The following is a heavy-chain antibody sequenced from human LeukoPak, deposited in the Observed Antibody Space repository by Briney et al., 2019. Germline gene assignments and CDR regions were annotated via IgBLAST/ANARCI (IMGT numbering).Heavy chain of an antibody. CDR3: ARNLAYNAFDI. CDR1: RFTFSSSW. D-gene: IGHD1-1*01. CDR2: IKEDGSQK. Sequence: PGGSLRLSCAASRFTFSSSWMTWVRQPLGKGLEYVANIKEDGSQKCYEDSVKGRFTISRDNVKNSLYLQMDSLRAEDTAVYFCARNLAYNAFDIWGQGTVVTVSS. J-gene: IGHJ3*02. V-gene: IGHV3-7*01.